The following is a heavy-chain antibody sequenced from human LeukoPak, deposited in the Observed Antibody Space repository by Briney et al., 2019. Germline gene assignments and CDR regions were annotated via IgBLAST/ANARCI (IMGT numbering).Heavy chain of an antibody. CDR3: ARDLPTTVINYYYYHGMDV. D-gene: IGHD4-17*01. V-gene: IGHV3-21*01. Sequence: PGGSLRLSCAASGFIFSSYSMNWVRQAPGKGLEWVSSINEGSDYIRYADSVRGRFTISRDNAKNSLYLQMNSLRAEDTAVYYCARDLPTTVINYYYYHGMDVWGQGTTVTVSS. J-gene: IGHJ6*02. CDR2: INEGSDYI. CDR1: GFIFSSYS.